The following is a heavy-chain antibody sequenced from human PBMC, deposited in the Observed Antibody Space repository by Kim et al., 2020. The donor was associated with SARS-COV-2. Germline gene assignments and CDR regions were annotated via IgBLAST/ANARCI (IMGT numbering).Heavy chain of an antibody. J-gene: IGHJ4*02. Sequence: ADYVKGRFTSSRDNSRNTVYLQMSSLRAEDTAVYYCAKRRHSGYGHFDYWGQGTLVAVSS. V-gene: IGHV3-23*01. CDR3: AKRRHSGYGHFDY. D-gene: IGHD5-12*01.